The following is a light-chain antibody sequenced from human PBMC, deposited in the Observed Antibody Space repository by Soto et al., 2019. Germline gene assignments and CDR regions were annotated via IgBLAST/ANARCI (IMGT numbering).Light chain of an antibody. J-gene: IGKJ1*01. V-gene: IGKV3-15*01. CDR1: QSVSSN. CDR2: GAS. CDR3: HHYNNWPRT. Sequence: EVVMTQSPATLSVSPGERATLSCRASQSVSSNLVWYQQKPGQAPRLLIYGASTRATGIPARFSGSGSGTEFTLTISSLQSEDFAVYYCHHYNNWPRTFGQGTKA.